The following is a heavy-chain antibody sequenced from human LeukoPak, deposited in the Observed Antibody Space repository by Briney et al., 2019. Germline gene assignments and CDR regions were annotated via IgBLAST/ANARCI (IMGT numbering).Heavy chain of an antibody. Sequence: SVKVSCKASGGTFSSYAISWVRQAPGQGLEWMGGIIPIFGTANYAQKFQGRVTTTADESTSIAYMELSSLRSEDTAVYYCAGPFGFNRRYMDVWGKGTTVTVSS. J-gene: IGHJ6*03. V-gene: IGHV1-69*13. D-gene: IGHD3-10*01. CDR3: AGPFGFNRRYMDV. CDR1: GGTFSSYA. CDR2: IIPIFGTA.